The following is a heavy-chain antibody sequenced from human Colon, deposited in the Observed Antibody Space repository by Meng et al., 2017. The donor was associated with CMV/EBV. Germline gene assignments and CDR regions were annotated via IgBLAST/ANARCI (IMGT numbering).Heavy chain of an antibody. CDR2: INPNSGGT. D-gene: IGHD1-26*01. CDR1: GYTFTGYY. Sequence: SCKAAGYTFTGYYMHWVRQAPGQGLEWMGRINPNSGGTNYAQKFQGRVTMTRDTSISTAYMELSRLTSDDTAVYYCARVPLGATTSLDYWGQGTLVTVS. V-gene: IGHV1-2*06. J-gene: IGHJ4*02. CDR3: ARVPLGATTSLDY.